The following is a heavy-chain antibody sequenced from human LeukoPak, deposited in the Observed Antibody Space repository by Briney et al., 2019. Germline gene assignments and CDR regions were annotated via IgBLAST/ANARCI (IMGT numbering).Heavy chain of an antibody. D-gene: IGHD6-13*01. V-gene: IGHV3-7*01. CDR3: AKDSYSKGYF. J-gene: IGHJ4*02. Sequence: QSGGSLRLSCAASGFTFSYHWMTWVRQAPGKGLEWVANIKNDGAVKNYVDSVKGRFTISRDNAKNSLYLQMNSLRAEDTAVYYCAKDSYSKGYFWGQGVLVTVSS. CDR2: IKNDGAVK. CDR1: GFTFSYHW.